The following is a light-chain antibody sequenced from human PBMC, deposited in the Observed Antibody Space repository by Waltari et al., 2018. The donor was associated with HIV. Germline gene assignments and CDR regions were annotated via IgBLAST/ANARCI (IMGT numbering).Light chain of an antibody. CDR1: SPNIGSNP. V-gene: IGLV1-44*01. CDR3: AAWDDSLHGYV. CDR2: SNN. J-gene: IGLJ1*01. Sequence: QSVLTQPPSASGTPGQRVTISCSGSSPNIGSNPINWYQQLPGTAPKLLIYSNNQWPSGVPDRFSGSKSGTSASLAISGLQSEDEADYYCAAWDDSLHGYVFGSGTKVTVL.